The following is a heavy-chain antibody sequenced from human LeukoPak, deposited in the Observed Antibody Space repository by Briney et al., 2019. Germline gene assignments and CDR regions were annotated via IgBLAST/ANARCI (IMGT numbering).Heavy chain of an antibody. CDR1: GGSIRSYY. D-gene: IGHD5-18*01. CDR3: ARTTEGGYTYNYFYYYYMDV. Sequence: SETLSLTCTVSGGSIRSYYWRWIRPPPGGGLEGIGYIFYWGSTNYNPSLKSRISISVDTSKNQFSLKLSSVTAADTAVYYCARTTEGGYTYNYFYYYYMDVWGKGTTVTISS. CDR2: IFYWGST. V-gene: IGHV4-59*01. J-gene: IGHJ6*03.